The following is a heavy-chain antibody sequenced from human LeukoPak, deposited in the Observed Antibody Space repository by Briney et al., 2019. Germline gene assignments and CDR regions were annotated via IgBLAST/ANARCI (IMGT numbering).Heavy chain of an antibody. D-gene: IGHD3-3*01. Sequence: PGRSLRLSCAASGFTFSSYGMHWVRQAPGKGLEWVAVISYDGSNKYYADSVKGRFTISRDNSKNTLYLQMNSLRAEDTAVYYCAKDLSYKKRGTIFPNWFDPWGQGTLVTVSS. CDR2: ISYDGSNK. CDR1: GFTFSSYG. J-gene: IGHJ5*02. CDR3: AKDLSYKKRGTIFPNWFDP. V-gene: IGHV3-30*18.